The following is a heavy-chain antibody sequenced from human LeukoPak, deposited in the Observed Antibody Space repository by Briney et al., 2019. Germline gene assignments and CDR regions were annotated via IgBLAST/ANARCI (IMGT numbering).Heavy chain of an antibody. CDR2: ISYDGSNK. D-gene: IGHD3-22*01. J-gene: IGHJ3*02. V-gene: IGHV3-30*18. Sequence: GRSLRLSCAASGFTFSSYGMHWVRQAPGKGLEWVAVISYDGSNKYYADSVKGRFTISRDNSKNTLYLQMNSLRAEDTAVYYCAKASHYYDSSGYYDAFDIWGQGTMVTVSS. CDR3: AKASHYYDSSGYYDAFDI. CDR1: GFTFSSYG.